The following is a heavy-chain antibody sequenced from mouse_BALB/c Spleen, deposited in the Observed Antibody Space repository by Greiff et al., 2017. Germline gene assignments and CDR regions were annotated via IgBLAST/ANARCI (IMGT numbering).Heavy chain of an antibody. V-gene: IGHV1-7*01. CDR2: INPSTGYT. CDR3: ARPLTGTFWFAY. CDR1: GYTFTSYW. J-gene: IGHJ3*01. Sequence: QVQLQQSGAELAKPGASVKMSCKASGYTFTSYWMHWVKQRPGQGLEWIGYINPSTGYTEYNQKFKDKATLTADKSSCTAYMQLSSLTSEDSAVYYCARPLTGTFWFAYWGQGTLVTVSA. D-gene: IGHD4-1*01.